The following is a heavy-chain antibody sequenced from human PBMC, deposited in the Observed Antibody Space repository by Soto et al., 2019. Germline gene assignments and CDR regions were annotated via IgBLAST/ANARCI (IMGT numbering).Heavy chain of an antibody. V-gene: IGHV4-39*02. Sequence: PSETLSLTCTVSGVSISSSSYYWGWIRQPPGKGLEWIGSIYYSGSTYYNPSLKSRVTISVDTSKNQFSLKLSSVTAADTAVYYCAKDVPGTPPNLYFYYGLDVWGQGTTVTVSS. J-gene: IGHJ6*02. CDR1: GVSISSSSYY. CDR2: IYYSGST. D-gene: IGHD1-7*01. CDR3: AKDVPGTPPNLYFYYGLDV.